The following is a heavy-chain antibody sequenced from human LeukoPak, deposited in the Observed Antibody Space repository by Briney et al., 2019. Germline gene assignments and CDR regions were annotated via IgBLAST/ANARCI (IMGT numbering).Heavy chain of an antibody. CDR3: ARDQGGALDY. V-gene: IGHV3-7*01. J-gene: IGHJ4*02. D-gene: IGHD4-17*01. CDR2: IKQDGNER. CDR1: GFTFSDYW. Sequence: GGSLRLSCAASGFTFSDYWMAWVRQSPGKGLEWVANIKQDGNERNYVDSVRGRFTISRDNAKSSLFLQMSSLRVDDTAVYYCARDQGGALDYWGQGSLVTVSS.